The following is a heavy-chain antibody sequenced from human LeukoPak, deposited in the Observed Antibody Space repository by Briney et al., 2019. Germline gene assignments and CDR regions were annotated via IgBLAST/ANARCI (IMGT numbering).Heavy chain of an antibody. J-gene: IGHJ4*02. D-gene: IGHD6-13*01. CDR1: GGTFSSYA. Sequence: SVKVSCKASGGTFSSYAISWVRQAPGQGLEWMGGIIPIFGTANYAQKFQGRVTITADESTSTAYMELSSLRSEDTAVYYCASWMGGSSSWHDLRYWGQGTLVTVSS. V-gene: IGHV1-69*13. CDR3: ASWMGGSSSWHDLRY. CDR2: IIPIFGTA.